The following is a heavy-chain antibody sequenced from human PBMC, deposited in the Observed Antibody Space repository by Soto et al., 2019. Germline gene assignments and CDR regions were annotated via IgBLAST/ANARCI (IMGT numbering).Heavy chain of an antibody. V-gene: IGHV1-18*01. CDR1: GYTFTSYG. CDR2: ISAYNGNT. Sequence: ASVKVSCKASGYTFTSYGISWVRQAPGQGLEWMGWISAYNGNTNYAQKIQGRVTMTTDTSTSTAYMELRSLRSDDTDVYYCARDRGITMVRGAPGYWGQGTLVTVSS. CDR3: ARDRGITMVRGAPGY. D-gene: IGHD3-10*01. J-gene: IGHJ4*02.